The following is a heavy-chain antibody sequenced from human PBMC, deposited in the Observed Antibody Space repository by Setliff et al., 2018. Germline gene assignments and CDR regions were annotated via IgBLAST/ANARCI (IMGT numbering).Heavy chain of an antibody. D-gene: IGHD6-6*01. CDR2: IYYSGST. Sequence: PSETLSLTCTVSGDSISSSSSYWGWIRQPPGKGLEWIGTIYYSGSTYYNPSLKSRVTISVDTSKNQFSLRLTSVTAADTAVYYCARETIAARGDFDYWGQGTLVTVSS. CDR1: GDSISSSSSY. V-gene: IGHV4-39*07. CDR3: ARETIAARGDFDY. J-gene: IGHJ4*02.